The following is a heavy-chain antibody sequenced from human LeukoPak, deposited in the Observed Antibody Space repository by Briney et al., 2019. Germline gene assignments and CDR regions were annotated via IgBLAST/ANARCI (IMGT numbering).Heavy chain of an antibody. J-gene: IGHJ6*04. CDR2: ISSSSSYI. D-gene: IGHD3-9*01. CDR3: ARDVYYDILTGSVGMDV. Sequence: GGSLRLTCAASGFTFSSYSMNWVRQAPGKGLEWVSSISSSSSYIYYADSVKGRFTISRDNAKNSLYLRMNSLRAEDTAVYYCARDVYYDILTGSVGMDVWGKGTTVTVSS. CDR1: GFTFSSYS. V-gene: IGHV3-21*01.